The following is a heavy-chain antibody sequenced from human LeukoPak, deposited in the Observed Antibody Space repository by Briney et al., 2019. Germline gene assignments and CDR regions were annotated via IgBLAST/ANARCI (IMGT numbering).Heavy chain of an antibody. V-gene: IGHV1-2*06. CDR2: INPNSGGT. D-gene: IGHD2-2*02. Sequence: ALVKASCKPSGYIFTGYYMHWVRQAPGQGLEWMGRINPNSGGTNYAQKFQGRVTMTRDTSISTAYMELSRLRSDDTAVYYCAREYRGDYFDYWGQGTLVTASS. CDR1: GYIFTGYY. CDR3: AREYRGDYFDY. J-gene: IGHJ4*02.